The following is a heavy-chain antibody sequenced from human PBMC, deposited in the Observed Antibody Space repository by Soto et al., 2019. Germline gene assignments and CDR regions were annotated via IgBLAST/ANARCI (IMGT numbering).Heavy chain of an antibody. D-gene: IGHD3-9*01. J-gene: IGHJ3*02. V-gene: IGHV1-69*06. Sequence: SVKVSCKASGGTFSSYAISWVRQAPGQGXEWMGGIIPIFGTANYAQKFQGRVTITADKSTSTAYMELSSLRSEDTAVYYCARGRYDILTGYYIGDAFDIWGQGTMVTVSS. CDR3: ARGRYDILTGYYIGDAFDI. CDR2: IIPIFGTA. CDR1: GGTFSSYA.